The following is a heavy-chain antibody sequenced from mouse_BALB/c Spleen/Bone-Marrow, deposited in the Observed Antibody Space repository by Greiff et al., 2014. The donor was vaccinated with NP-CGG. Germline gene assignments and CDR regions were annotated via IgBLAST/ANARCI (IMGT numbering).Heavy chain of an antibody. CDR2: INPSTGHT. D-gene: IGHD4-1*01. V-gene: IGHV1-7*01. CDR1: GYTFTSHW. CDR3: ARGNWEAMDH. Sequence: VQLVESGAELAKPGASVKMSCKASGYTFTSHWMHWVKQRPGQGLEWIGYINPSTGHTEYDQKFKDKATLTADKSSSTAYMQLSSLTSEDSAVYYCARGNWEAMDHWGQGTSVTVSS. J-gene: IGHJ4*01.